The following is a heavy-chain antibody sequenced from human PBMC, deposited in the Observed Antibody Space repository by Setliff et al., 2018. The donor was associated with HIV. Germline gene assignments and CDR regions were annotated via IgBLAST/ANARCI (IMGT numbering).Heavy chain of an antibody. CDR2: MSSSGSYI. J-gene: IGHJ6*02. Sequence: PGGSLRLSCAASGFTFSSYSMNWVRQAQGKGLEWVSSMSSSGSYIYYADSVKGRFTITTDNAKNSLYLQMNSLGAEDTAVYYFARAFGRDIEGVPAATGGDVWGQGTTVTVSS. D-gene: IGHD2-2*01. CDR1: GFTFSSYS. CDR3: ARAFGRDIEGVPAATGGDV. V-gene: IGHV3-21*01.